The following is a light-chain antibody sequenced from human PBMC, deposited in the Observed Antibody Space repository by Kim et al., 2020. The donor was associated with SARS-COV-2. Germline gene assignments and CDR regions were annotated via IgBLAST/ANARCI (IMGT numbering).Light chain of an antibody. J-gene: IGLJ3*02. V-gene: IGLV2-11*01. Sequence: QSALTQPRSVSGSPGQSVTISCTGTISDIGGYNYVSWYQQHPGKAPKLMIYDVTRRPSGVPDRFSASKSGNTASLTISGLQAEDEADYYCCSYAATDTGVFGGGTKLTVL. CDR3: CSYAATDTGV. CDR2: DVT. CDR1: ISDIGGYNY.